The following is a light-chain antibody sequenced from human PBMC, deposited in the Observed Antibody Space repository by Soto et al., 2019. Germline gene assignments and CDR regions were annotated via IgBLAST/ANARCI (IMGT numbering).Light chain of an antibody. V-gene: IGKV2-28*01. CDR2: LGS. J-gene: IGKJ1*01. CDR3: MQGLPTPQT. CDR1: QSLLHKNGYNY. Sequence: DIVMTQSPLSLPVTPGEPAAISCRSSQSLLHKNGYNYLDWYLQKPGQSPQLLIVLGSNRASGVPDRFSGSGSGTEFTLKSTRVEAEDVGVYYCMQGLPTPQTFGQGTKVEI.